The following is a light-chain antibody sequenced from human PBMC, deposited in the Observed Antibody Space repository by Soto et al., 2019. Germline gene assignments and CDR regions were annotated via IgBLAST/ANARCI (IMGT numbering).Light chain of an antibody. CDR2: DAS. CDR3: HQYDYLIT. J-gene: IGKJ5*01. CDR1: QSVGSN. Sequence: MTQSPATLPVSPGERATLSCRASQSVGSNLAWFQQKPGQAPRLLIYDASTRATGIPARFSGSGSGTEFTLTISSLQPEDSAVYFWHQYDYLITFCQGTRLEIK. V-gene: IGKV3-15*01.